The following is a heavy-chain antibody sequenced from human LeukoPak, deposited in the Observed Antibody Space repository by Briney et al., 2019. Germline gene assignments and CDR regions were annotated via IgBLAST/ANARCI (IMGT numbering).Heavy chain of an antibody. D-gene: IGHD1-26*01. CDR2: ISSSSSYI. Sequence: GGSLRLSCAVSGFTFSSYSMNWVRQAPGKGLEWVSSISSSSSYIYYADSVKGRFTISRDNAKNSLYLQMNSLRAEDTAVYYCARDSPSIVGATALDYWGQGTLVTVSS. J-gene: IGHJ4*02. CDR3: ARDSPSIVGATALDY. V-gene: IGHV3-21*01. CDR1: GFTFSSYS.